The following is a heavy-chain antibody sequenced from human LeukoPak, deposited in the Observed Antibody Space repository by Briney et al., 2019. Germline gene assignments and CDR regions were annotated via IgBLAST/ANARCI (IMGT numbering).Heavy chain of an antibody. V-gene: IGHV3-43*02. D-gene: IGHD3-3*01. CDR3: AKEKSITIFGVVIIPVGFDY. CDR2: LSGDGGST. J-gene: IGHJ4*02. CDR1: GFTFDEYA. Sequence: GGSLRLSCAASGFTFDEYAMNWVRQAPGKGLEWVSLLSGDGGSTYYADSVKGRFTISRDNSKNSLYLQMNSLSTEDTALYYCAKEKSITIFGVVIIPVGFDYWGQGTLVTVSS.